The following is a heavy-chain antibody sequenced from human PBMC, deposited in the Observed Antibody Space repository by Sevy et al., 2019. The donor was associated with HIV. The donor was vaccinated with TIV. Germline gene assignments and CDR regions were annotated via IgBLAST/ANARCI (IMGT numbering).Heavy chain of an antibody. CDR1: GFTFSSYS. CDR3: AREGGEGYYYYMDV. Sequence: GGSLRLSCAASGFTFSSYSMIWVRQAPGKGLEWVSSISSSSSYIYYADSVKGRFTISRDNAKNSLYLQMNSLRAEDTAVYYCAREGGEGYYYYMDVWGKGTTVTVSS. J-gene: IGHJ6*03. CDR2: ISSSSSYI. D-gene: IGHD2-21*01. V-gene: IGHV3-21*01.